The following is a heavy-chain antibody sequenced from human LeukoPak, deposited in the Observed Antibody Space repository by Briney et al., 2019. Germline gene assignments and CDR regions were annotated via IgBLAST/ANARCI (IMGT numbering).Heavy chain of an antibody. D-gene: IGHD2-21*01. Sequence: HPGRCLRPSCAAAGFTAGTNSTSWVSQSPGKGLERVSGIYSGGSTYYTDSVNGRFTISRDNSRNTLFLQMYSLRAEDTALYYCASAREYCGSAECYEYFQHWGQGTLVTVSS. J-gene: IGHJ1*01. CDR2: IYSGGST. CDR1: GFTAGTNS. CDR3: ASAREYCGSAECYEYFQH. V-gene: IGHV3-53*01.